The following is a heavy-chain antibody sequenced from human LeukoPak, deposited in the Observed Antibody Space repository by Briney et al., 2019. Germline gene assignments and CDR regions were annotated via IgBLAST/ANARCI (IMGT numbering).Heavy chain of an antibody. CDR1: GGSISSSSYY. CDR3: ARDLGYSYGDAFDI. CDR2: IYYSGST. V-gene: IGHV4-39*07. J-gene: IGHJ3*02. Sequence: SETLPLTCTVSGGSISSSSYYWGWIRQPPGKGLEWIGSIYYSGSTYYNPSLKSRVTISVDTSKNQFSLKLSSVTAADTAVYYCARDLGYSYGDAFDIWGQGTMVTVSS. D-gene: IGHD5-18*01.